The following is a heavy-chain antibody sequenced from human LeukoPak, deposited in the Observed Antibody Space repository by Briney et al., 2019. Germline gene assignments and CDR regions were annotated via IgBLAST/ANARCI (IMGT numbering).Heavy chain of an antibody. CDR1: GYTFTNYG. J-gene: IGHJ4*02. Sequence: ASVKVSCKASGYTFTNYGVSWVRQAPGQGLEWMGWISAYNGNTDYAQKLQGRVTMTTDTSTSTAYMELRSLRSDDTAVYYSARVLAYCSSTSCHDYWGQGTLVTVYS. V-gene: IGHV1-18*01. CDR3: ARVLAYCSSTSCHDY. CDR2: ISAYNGNT. D-gene: IGHD2-2*01.